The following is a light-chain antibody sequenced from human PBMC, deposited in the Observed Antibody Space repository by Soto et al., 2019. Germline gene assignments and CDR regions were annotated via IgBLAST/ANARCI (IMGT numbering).Light chain of an antibody. CDR1: RSVLYSSNNKNY. CDR3: QQYYSTPPFT. V-gene: IGKV4-1*01. J-gene: IGKJ3*01. CDR2: WAS. Sequence: DIVMTQSPDSLAVSLGERATINCKSSRSVLYSSNNKNYLPCYQQKPGQPPKMLIYWASTRESGVPDRFSGSGSGTDCTLTSSSLQAEDVAVYYCQQYYSTPPFTFGPGTKVDIK.